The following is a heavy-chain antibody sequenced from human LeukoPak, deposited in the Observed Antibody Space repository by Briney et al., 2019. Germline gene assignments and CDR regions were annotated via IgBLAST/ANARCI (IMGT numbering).Heavy chain of an antibody. V-gene: IGHV1-8*01. Sequence: ASVKVSRKASGYTFTSYDINWVRQATGQGLEWMGWMNPNSGNTGYAQKFQGRVTMTRNTSISTAYMELSSLRSEDTAVYYCARGAAYCGGDCYSTWGQGTLVTVSS. CDR1: GYTFTSYD. J-gene: IGHJ5*02. CDR3: ARGAAYCGGDCYST. CDR2: MNPNSGNT. D-gene: IGHD2-21*02.